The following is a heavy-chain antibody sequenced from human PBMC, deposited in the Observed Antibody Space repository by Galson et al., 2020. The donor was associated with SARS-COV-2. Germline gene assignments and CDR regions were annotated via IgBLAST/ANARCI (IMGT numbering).Heavy chain of an antibody. CDR1: GFTFSSYG. CDR2: ISYDGSNK. V-gene: IGHV3-30*03. Sequence: GGSLRLSCAASGFTFSSYGMHWVRQAPGKGLEWVAVISYDGSNKYYADSVKGRFTISRDNSKNTLYLQMNSLRAEDTAVYYCARGSYDSSGYYELAFDIWGQGTMVTVSS. D-gene: IGHD3-22*01. CDR3: ARGSYDSSGYYELAFDI. J-gene: IGHJ3*02.